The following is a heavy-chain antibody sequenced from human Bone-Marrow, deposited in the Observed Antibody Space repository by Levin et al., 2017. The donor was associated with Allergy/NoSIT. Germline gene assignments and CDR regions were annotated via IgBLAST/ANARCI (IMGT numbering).Heavy chain of an antibody. Sequence: PGGSLRLSCKGSGYSFTRYWIVWVRQMPGKGLEWMGSVYPGDSNTKYSPSFQGQVTISADKSISTAYLQWSRLKASDTAIYYCARLAGSDYYDSSGYQDWFDPWGQGTLVTVSS. CDR2: VYPGDSNT. CDR3: ARLAGSDYYDSSGYQDWFDP. V-gene: IGHV5-51*01. D-gene: IGHD3-22*01. J-gene: IGHJ5*02. CDR1: GYSFTRYW.